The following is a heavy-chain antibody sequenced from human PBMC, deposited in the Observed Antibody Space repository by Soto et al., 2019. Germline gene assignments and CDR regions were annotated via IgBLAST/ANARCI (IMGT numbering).Heavy chain of an antibody. V-gene: IGHV3-33*01. D-gene: IGHD3-16*01. CDR3: XXXXXXXXXXTYDY. Sequence: QVQLVESGGGVVQPGTSLRLSCAASGFTFSTYGMHWXXXXXXXXXXWVALIWYDGSRTHYAESVKGRFTISRDNXXXXXXXXXXXXXXXXXXXXXXXXXXXXXXXXTYDYWGQGTLVTVSS. J-gene: IGHJ4*02. CDR2: IWYDGSRT. CDR1: GFTFSTYG.